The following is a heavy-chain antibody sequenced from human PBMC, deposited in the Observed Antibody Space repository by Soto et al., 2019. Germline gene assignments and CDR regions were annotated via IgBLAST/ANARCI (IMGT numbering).Heavy chain of an antibody. J-gene: IGHJ6*03. D-gene: IGHD3-10*01. CDR2: ISRSGSTI. Sequence: QVQLVESGGGLVKPGGSLRLSCAASGFTFSDYYMSWIRQAPGKGLEWVSYISRSGSTIYYADSVKGRFTISRDNAKNLLYLKMNSLSAEDTAVYYCARTMVRGVMTPQDYSYMDFWGKGTTVTVSS. CDR3: ARTMVRGVMTPQDYSYMDF. CDR1: GFTFSDYY. V-gene: IGHV3-11*01.